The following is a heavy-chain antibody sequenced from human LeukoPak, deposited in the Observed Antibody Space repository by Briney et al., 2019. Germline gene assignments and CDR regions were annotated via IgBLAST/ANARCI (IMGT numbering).Heavy chain of an antibody. CDR2: ITGSGGNT. CDR1: AFTFSKYA. Sequence: GASLSLFCAPSAFTFSKYAMSWVRQAPGKGMEWVSFITGSGGNTYYADSVKGRFTISRDNSKNTVFLQMNSLRAEDTAVYYCAKWGDYDVLTGYYVSDYWGQGTLVTVSS. J-gene: IGHJ4*02. D-gene: IGHD3-9*01. CDR3: AKWGDYDVLTGYYVSDY. V-gene: IGHV3-23*01.